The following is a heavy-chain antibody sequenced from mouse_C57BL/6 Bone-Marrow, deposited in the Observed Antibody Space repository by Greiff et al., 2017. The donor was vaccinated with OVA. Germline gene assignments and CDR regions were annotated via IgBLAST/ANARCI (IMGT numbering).Heavy chain of an antibody. CDR2: TFYSGIT. V-gene: IGHV3-3*01. CDR3: ARAPITTVVAPYAMDY. J-gene: IGHJ4*01. D-gene: IGHD1-1*01. CDR1: GFSINSDCY. Sequence: VQLKESGPSLVRPSQTLSLTCTVTGFSINSDCYWIWIRQFPGNKLEYIGYTFYSGITYYNPSLESRTYITRDTSKNQFSLKLSSVTTEDTATYYCARAPITTVVAPYAMDYWGQGTSVTVSS.